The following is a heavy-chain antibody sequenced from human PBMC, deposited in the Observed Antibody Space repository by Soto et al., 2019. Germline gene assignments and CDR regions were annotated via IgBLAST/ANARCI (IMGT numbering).Heavy chain of an antibody. CDR2: IDPSDSYT. J-gene: IGHJ6*02. D-gene: IGHD5-12*01. Sequence: PGESLKMSCXGSGYSFTSYWISWVRQMTGKGLEWMGRIDPSDSYTNYSPSFQGHVTISADKSISTAYLQWSSLKASDTAMYYCARHEVFWRGRYSGYDPVYYYGMDVWGQGTTVTVSS. CDR3: ARHEVFWRGRYSGYDPVYYYGMDV. V-gene: IGHV5-10-1*01. CDR1: GYSFTSYW.